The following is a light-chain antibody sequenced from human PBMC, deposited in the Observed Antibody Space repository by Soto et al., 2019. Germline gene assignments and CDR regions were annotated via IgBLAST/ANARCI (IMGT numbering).Light chain of an antibody. CDR1: QSVSSY. V-gene: IGKV3-11*01. CDR3: QQRSNWPPS. CDR2: DAS. J-gene: IGKJ4*01. Sequence: EIVLTQSPATLSLSPGERATLSCRASQSVSSYLAWYQQKPGQAPRLLIYDASNRAPGIPARFSGSGSGTDFTLTISNLEPEDFAVYYCQQRSNWPPSFGGGTKVEIK.